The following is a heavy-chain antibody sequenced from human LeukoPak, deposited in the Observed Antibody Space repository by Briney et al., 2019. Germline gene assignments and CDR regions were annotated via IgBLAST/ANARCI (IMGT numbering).Heavy chain of an antibody. Sequence: ASVKVSCKASGYTFTSYYMHWVRQAPGQGLEWMGIINPSGGSTSYAQKFQGRVTMTRDMSTSTVYMQLSSLRSEDTAVYYCASWGVRWTHDAFDIWGQGTVVTVPS. D-gene: IGHD4-23*01. V-gene: IGHV1-46*01. CDR2: INPSGGST. CDR3: ASWGVRWTHDAFDI. CDR1: GYTFTSYY. J-gene: IGHJ3*02.